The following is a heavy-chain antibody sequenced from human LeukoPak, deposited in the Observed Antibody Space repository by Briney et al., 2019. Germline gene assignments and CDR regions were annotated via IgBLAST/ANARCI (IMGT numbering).Heavy chain of an antibody. CDR3: ASNYYYGMDV. Sequence: GGSLRLSCAASGFTFSSYWMHWVRQAPGKGLVWVSCINSDGSSTSYADSVKGRFTISRDNAKNTLYLQMNSLRAEDTAVYYCASNYYYGMDVWGQGTTVTVSS. CDR1: GFTFSSYW. CDR2: INSDGSST. J-gene: IGHJ6*02. V-gene: IGHV3-74*01.